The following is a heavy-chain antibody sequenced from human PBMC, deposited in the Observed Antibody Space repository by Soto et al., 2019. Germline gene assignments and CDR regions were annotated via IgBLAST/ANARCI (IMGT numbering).Heavy chain of an antibody. V-gene: IGHV1-2*04. J-gene: IGHJ4*02. CDR1: GYTFTGYY. CDR3: AKDGAYSSSGSPVV. CDR2: INPNSGGT. Sequence: ASVKVSCKASGYTFTGYYMHWVRQAPGQGLEWMGWINPNSGGTNYAQKFQGWVTMTRDTSISTAYMELSRLRSDDTAVYYCAKDGAYSSSGSPVVWGQGTLVTVSS. D-gene: IGHD6-6*01.